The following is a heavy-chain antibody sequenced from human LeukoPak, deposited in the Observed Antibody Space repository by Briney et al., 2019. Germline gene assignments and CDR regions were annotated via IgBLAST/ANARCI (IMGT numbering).Heavy chain of an antibody. J-gene: IGHJ5*02. Sequence: RTSETLSLTCAVYGGSFSGYYWSWIRQPPGKGLEWIGEINHSGSTNYNPSLKSRVTMSVDTSKNQFSLKLSSVTAADTAVYYCARGRKRCSSTSCYRRNWFDPWGQGTLVTVSS. V-gene: IGHV4-34*01. CDR2: INHSGST. CDR3: ARGRKRCSSTSCYRRNWFDP. D-gene: IGHD2-2*02. CDR1: GGSFSGYY.